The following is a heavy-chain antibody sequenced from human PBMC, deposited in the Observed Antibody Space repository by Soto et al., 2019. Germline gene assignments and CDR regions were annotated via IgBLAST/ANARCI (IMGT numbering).Heavy chain of an antibody. V-gene: IGHV1-2*04. CDR2: INPNSGGT. J-gene: IGHJ4*02. CDR1: GYTFTGYY. D-gene: IGHD2-2*02. Sequence: SCKASGYTFTGYYMHWVRQAPGQGLEWMGWINPNSGGTNYAQKFQGWVTMTRDTSISTAYMELSRLRSDDTAVYYCARDGHCSSTSCYTPHFDYWGQGTLVTVSS. CDR3: ARDGHCSSTSCYTPHFDY.